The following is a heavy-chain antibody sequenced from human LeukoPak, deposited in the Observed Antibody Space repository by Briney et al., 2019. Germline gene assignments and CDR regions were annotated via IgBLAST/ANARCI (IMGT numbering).Heavy chain of an antibody. CDR1: GYTLTELS. J-gene: IGHJ4*02. V-gene: IGHV1-24*01. CDR3: ATRPKGFGSSWYLDY. Sequence: ASVKVSCKVSGYTLTELSMHWVRQAPGKGLEWMGGFDPEDGETIYAQKFQGRVTMTEDTSTDTAYMELSSLRSEDTAVYFCATRPKGFGSSWYLDYWGQGTLVTVSS. D-gene: IGHD6-13*01. CDR2: FDPEDGET.